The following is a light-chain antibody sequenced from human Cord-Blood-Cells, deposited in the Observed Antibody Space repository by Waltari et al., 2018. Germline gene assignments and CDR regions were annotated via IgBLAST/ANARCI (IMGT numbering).Light chain of an antibody. CDR2: GNS. Sequence: QSVLTPPPSVSGAPGQRVTIPCPGSSSNIGAGYDVPWYQQLPGTAPKLLIYGNSNRPSGVPDRFSGSKSGTSASLAITGLQAEDEADYYCQSYDSSLSGWVFGGGTKLTVL. J-gene: IGLJ3*02. CDR1: SSNIGAGYD. V-gene: IGLV1-40*01. CDR3: QSYDSSLSGWV.